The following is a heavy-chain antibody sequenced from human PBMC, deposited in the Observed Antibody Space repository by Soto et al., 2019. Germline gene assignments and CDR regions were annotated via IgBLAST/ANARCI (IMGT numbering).Heavy chain of an antibody. CDR3: AREGVSIAAAGAGNDAFDI. D-gene: IGHD6-13*01. Sequence: QAQLVQSGAEVKKPGASVKVSCKASGYTLSDYYMQWVRQAPGQGLEWMGWFNPNSGDTNYAQKFQGLVTMTRDTSIATADMELSSLKSDDTAVYYCAREGVSIAAAGAGNDAFDIWGQGTMVTVSS. CDR2: FNPNSGDT. CDR1: GYTLSDYY. V-gene: IGHV1-2*02. J-gene: IGHJ3*02.